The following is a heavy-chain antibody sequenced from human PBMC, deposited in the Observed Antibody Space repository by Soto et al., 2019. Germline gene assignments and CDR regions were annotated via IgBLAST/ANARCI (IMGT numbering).Heavy chain of an antibody. CDR1: GYTFTSYD. CDR2: MNPNSGNT. CDR3: ASEGSSGWYGDAFDI. Sequence: ASVKVSCKASGYTFTSYDINWVRQATGQGLEWVGWMNPNSGNTGYAQKFQGRVTMTRNTSISTAYMELSSLRSEDTAVYYCASEGSSGWYGDAFDIWGQGTMVTVSS. V-gene: IGHV1-8*01. J-gene: IGHJ3*02. D-gene: IGHD6-19*01.